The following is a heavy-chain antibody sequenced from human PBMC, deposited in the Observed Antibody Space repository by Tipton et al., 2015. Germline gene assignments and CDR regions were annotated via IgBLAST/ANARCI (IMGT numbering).Heavy chain of an antibody. D-gene: IGHD6-19*01. J-gene: IGHJ4*02. V-gene: IGHV3-23*01. CDR3: AKDLYSSGWYGDYFDY. CDR2: ISGSGSRT. CDR1: GFTFSSYA. Sequence: SLRLSCAASGFTFSSYAMSWVRQAPGKGLEWVSVISGSGSRTYYADSVKGRFTISRDNSKNTLYLQMNSLRAEDTAVYYCAKDLYSSGWYGDYFDYWGQGTLVTVSS.